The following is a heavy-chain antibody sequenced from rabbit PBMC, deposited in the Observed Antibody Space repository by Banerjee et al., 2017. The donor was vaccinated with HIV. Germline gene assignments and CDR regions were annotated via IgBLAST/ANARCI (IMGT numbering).Heavy chain of an antibody. Sequence: QSLEESGGDLVKPGASLTLTCTASGFDFSSYGVSWVRQAPGKGLEWIGYITYGGSAYYASWVKGRFTISRDNAQNTVSLQMTSLTAADTASYFCAREDGVAGYGYDLWGPGTLVTVS. CDR2: ITYGGSA. D-gene: IGHD6-1*01. J-gene: IGHJ4*01. CDR3: AREDGVAGYGYDL. CDR1: GFDFSSYG. V-gene: IGHV1S28*01.